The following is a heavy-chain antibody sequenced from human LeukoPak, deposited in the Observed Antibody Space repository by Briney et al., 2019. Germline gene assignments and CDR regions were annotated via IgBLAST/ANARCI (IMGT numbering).Heavy chain of an antibody. CDR2: IIPIFGPA. D-gene: IGHD3/OR15-3a*01. J-gene: IGHJ4*02. V-gene: IGHV1-69*06. CDR3: ATDPHSDFWTGYYWDS. Sequence: GASVKVSCKASGGTLNNYGISWLRQAPGQGLEWMGRIIPIFGPALYAPQFKGRVTITADTSTSTDYVEVTSLISEDTAVYFCATDPHSDFWTGYYWDSWGQGTLVTVSS. CDR1: GGTLNNYG.